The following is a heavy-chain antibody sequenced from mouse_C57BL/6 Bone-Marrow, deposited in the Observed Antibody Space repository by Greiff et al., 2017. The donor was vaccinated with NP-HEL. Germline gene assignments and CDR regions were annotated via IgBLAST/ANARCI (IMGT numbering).Heavy chain of an antibody. J-gene: IGHJ3*01. D-gene: IGHD1-1*01. CDR1: GFNIKDDY. CDR2: IDPENGDT. CDR3: TDYGFAY. Sequence: EVKLQESGAELVRPGASVKLSCTASGFNIKDDYMHWVKQRPEQGLEWIGWIDPENGDTEYASKFQGKATITADTSSNTAYLQLSSLTSEDTAVYYCTDYGFAYWGQGTLVTVSA. V-gene: IGHV14-4*01.